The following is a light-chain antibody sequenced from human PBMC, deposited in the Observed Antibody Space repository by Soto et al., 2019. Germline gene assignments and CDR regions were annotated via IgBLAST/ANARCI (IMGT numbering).Light chain of an antibody. CDR1: SSDVGNYNY. V-gene: IGLV2-8*01. Sequence: QSALTQPPSASGSPGQSVTISCTGTSSDVGNYNYVSWYQQHPGKAPRLMIYQVNKRPPGVPDRFSGSKSGNTASLTVSGLQAEDEADYYCTSYSGVNQVLFGGGTQLTVL. J-gene: IGLJ3*02. CDR3: TSYSGVNQVL. CDR2: QVN.